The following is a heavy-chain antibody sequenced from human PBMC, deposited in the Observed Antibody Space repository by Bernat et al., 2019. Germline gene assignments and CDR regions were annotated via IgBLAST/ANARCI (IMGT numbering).Heavy chain of an antibody. Sequence: EVHLLQSGGGLVQPGGSLRLSCAASGFTFTSYAMSWVRQAPGKGLEWVSVLSTSGDRTFYADSVKGRFTISRDYSKNTLYLQMNSLRAEDTAVYYCAKEAAGLVARTFDYWGQGTLVTVSS. D-gene: IGHD6-6*01. CDR3: AKEAAGLVARTFDY. V-gene: IGHV3-23*01. J-gene: IGHJ4*02. CDR2: LSTSGDRT. CDR1: GFTFTSYA.